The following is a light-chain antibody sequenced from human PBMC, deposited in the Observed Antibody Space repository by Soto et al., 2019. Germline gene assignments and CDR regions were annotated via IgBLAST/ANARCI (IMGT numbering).Light chain of an antibody. V-gene: IGKV3-20*01. CDR3: QQYGSSGT. CDR1: QSVSNNY. CDR2: GAS. Sequence: EIVLTQSPGTLSLSPGERATLSCRASQSVSNNYLAWYQQKPGQAPGLLIYGASNRATGIPDRFSGSGSGTDFTLTISRLEPEDSAVYYCQQYGSSGTFGQGTKVDIK. J-gene: IGKJ1*01.